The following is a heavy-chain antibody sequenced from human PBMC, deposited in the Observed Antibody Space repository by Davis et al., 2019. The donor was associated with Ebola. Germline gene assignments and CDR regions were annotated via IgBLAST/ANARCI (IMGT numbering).Heavy chain of an antibody. CDR3: ARDLEGRDGDSWSYYYYYMDV. Sequence: ASVQVSCKASGYTFTGYYIHWVRQAPGQGLEWMGWINPNSGGTNYAQKFQGRVTMTRDTSINTAYMELIRLRSDDTAVFYCARDLEGRDGDSWSYYYYYMDVWGKGTTVTVSS. V-gene: IGHV1-2*02. CDR2: INPNSGGT. D-gene: IGHD6-13*01. CDR1: GYTFTGYY. J-gene: IGHJ6*03.